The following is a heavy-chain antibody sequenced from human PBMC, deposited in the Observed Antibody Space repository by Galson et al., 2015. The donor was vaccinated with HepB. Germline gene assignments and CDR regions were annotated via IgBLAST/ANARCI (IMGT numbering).Heavy chain of an antibody. Sequence: SLRLSCAASGFTFSSYGMNWVRQAPGKGLEWVSSISSRSSHIYYADSMKGRFTISRDNAKNSLYLQMNSLRAEDTAVYYCVRGLMGDCGGDCDSTYWGQGTLVTVAS. J-gene: IGHJ4*02. CDR2: ISSRSSHI. V-gene: IGHV3-21*01. D-gene: IGHD2-21*02. CDR3: VRGLMGDCGGDCDSTY. CDR1: GFTFSSYG.